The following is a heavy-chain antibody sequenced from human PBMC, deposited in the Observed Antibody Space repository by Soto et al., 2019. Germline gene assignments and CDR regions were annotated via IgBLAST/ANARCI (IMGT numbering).Heavy chain of an antibody. CDR3: ARDKTIFGVVISNAFDI. Sequence: QVQLVQSGAEVKKPGASVKVSCKASGYTFTSYGIIWVRQAPGQGLEWMGWISAYNGNTNYAQKLQGRVTMTTDTSTSTAYMELRSLRSDDTAVYYCARDKTIFGVVISNAFDIWGQGTMVTVSS. CDR1: GYTFTSYG. D-gene: IGHD3-3*01. J-gene: IGHJ3*02. V-gene: IGHV1-18*01. CDR2: ISAYNGNT.